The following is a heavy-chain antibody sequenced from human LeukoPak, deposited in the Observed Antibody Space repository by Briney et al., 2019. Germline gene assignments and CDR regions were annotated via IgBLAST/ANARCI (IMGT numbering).Heavy chain of an antibody. CDR2: IKQDGSEK. CDR1: GFTFSIYA. CDR3: ARGGYNSDYFDY. V-gene: IGHV3-7*04. J-gene: IGHJ4*02. Sequence: GSLRLSCAASGFTFSIYAMSWVRQAPGKGLEWVANIKQDGSEKYYVDSVKGRFTISRDNAKNSLYLQMNSLRAEDTAVYYCARGGYNSDYFDYWGQGTLVTVSS. D-gene: IGHD1-1*01.